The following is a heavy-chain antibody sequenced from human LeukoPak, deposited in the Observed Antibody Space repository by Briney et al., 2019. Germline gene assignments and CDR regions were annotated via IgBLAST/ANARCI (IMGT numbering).Heavy chain of an antibody. CDR2: IYSGGST. V-gene: IGHV3-53*01. J-gene: IGHJ3*02. Sequence: PGGSLRLSCAASGFTVSSNYMSWVRQAPGKGLEWVSVIYSGGSTYYADSVKGRFTISRDNAKNSLYLQMNSLRAEDTAVYYCARGLSGYDYDAFDIWGQGTMVTVSS. CDR3: ARGLSGYDYDAFDI. CDR1: GFTVSSNY. D-gene: IGHD5-12*01.